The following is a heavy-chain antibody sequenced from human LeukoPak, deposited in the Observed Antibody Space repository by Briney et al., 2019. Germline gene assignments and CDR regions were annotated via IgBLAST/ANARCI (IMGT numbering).Heavy chain of an antibody. Sequence: PGGSLRLSCAASGFTFSNNYMSWVRQAPGKGLEWVSVIYSGGSTYYADSVKGRFTISRDTSKNTLSLQMNSLRAEDTAVYYCASLSLGHYWGQVTLVTVSS. CDR2: IYSGGST. CDR1: GFTFSNNY. CDR3: ASLSLGHY. J-gene: IGHJ4*02. V-gene: IGHV3-53*01. D-gene: IGHD6-6*01.